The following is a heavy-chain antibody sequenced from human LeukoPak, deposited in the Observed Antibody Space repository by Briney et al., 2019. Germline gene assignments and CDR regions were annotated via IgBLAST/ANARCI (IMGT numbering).Heavy chain of an antibody. J-gene: IGHJ4*02. Sequence: SETLSLTCTVSGGSISSHYWSWIRQPPGKGLEWIGYIYYSGSTNYNPSLKSRVTISVDTSKNQFSLKLNSVTAADTAVYYCARRGYSSGWYYFDYWGQGTLVTASS. V-gene: IGHV4-59*08. CDR3: ARRGYSSGWYYFDY. CDR2: IYYSGST. D-gene: IGHD6-19*01. CDR1: GGSISSHY.